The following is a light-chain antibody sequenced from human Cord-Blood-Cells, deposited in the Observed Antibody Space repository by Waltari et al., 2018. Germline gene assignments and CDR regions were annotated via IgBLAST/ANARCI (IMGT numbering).Light chain of an antibody. Sequence: DIVMTQSPLSLPVTPGEPASISCRSSQSLLHSNGYNYLDWYLQKPGQSPQLLIYLGFNRASGVPDRFSGSGSGTEFTLRISRVEAEDVGVYYCMQALQTPLTFGGGTKVEIK. CDR2: LGF. V-gene: IGKV2-28*01. CDR1: QSLLHSNGYNY. J-gene: IGKJ4*01. CDR3: MQALQTPLT.